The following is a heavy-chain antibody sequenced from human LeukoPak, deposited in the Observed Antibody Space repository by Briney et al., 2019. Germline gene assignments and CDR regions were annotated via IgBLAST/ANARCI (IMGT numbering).Heavy chain of an antibody. CDR1: GFTLSGYD. D-gene: IGHD6-19*01. V-gene: IGHV3-13*01. Sequence: GRSLRLSCATSGFTLSGYDMHWVRQLTGKGLEWVSSIGNVADTYYSGSVKGRFVISRDNARNFVFLQMNSLRAEDTAVYYCVRAPGSGGFDSWGQGAQVTVSS. CDR3: VRAPGSGGFDS. J-gene: IGHJ4*02. CDR2: IGNVADT.